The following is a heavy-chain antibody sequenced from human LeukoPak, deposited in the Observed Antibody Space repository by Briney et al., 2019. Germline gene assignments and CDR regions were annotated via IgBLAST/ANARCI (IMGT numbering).Heavy chain of an antibody. V-gene: IGHV3-30-3*01. CDR2: ISYDGSNK. CDR1: GFTFSSYA. CDR3: ARVPGARSSGSYYKNWYFDL. Sequence: GGSLRLSCAASGFTFSSYAMHWVRQAPGKGLEWVAVISYDGSNKYYADSVKGRFTISRDNSKNTLYLQMNSLRAEDTAVYYCARVPGARSSGSYYKNWYFDLWGRGTLVTVSS. J-gene: IGHJ2*01. D-gene: IGHD3-10*01.